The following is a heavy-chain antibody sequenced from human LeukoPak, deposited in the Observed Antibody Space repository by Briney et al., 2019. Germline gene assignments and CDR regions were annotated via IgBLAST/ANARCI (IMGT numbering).Heavy chain of an antibody. CDR1: GFTFSSYA. D-gene: IGHD5-12*01. CDR2: ISGSGGST. Sequence: GGSLRLSCAASGFTFSSYAMSWVRQAPGKGLEWVSAISGSGGSTYYADSVKGRFTISRDNSKNTLYLQMNSLRAEDTAVYFCARVSTHYDLDFFDFWGQGTLLTVSS. J-gene: IGHJ4*02. V-gene: IGHV3-23*01. CDR3: ARVSTHYDLDFFDF.